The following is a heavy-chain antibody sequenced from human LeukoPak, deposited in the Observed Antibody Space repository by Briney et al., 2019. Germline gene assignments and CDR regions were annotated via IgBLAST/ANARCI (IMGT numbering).Heavy chain of an antibody. J-gene: IGHJ4*02. D-gene: IGHD3-22*01. CDR1: GGTFSSYV. CDR3: ASPPADYYDSKDYFDY. CDR2: IIPILGIA. V-gene: IGHV1-69*04. Sequence: SVKVSCKASGGTFSSYVISWVRQAPGQGLEWMGRIIPILGIANYAQKFQGRVTITADKSTSTAYMELSSLRSEDTAVYYCASPPADYYDSKDYFDYWGQGTLVTVSS.